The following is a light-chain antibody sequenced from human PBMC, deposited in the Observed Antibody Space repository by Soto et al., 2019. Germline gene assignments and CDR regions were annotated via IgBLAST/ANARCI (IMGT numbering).Light chain of an antibody. Sequence: DIPMTPSPSSQFYSVGDRDTIPCRASQSVNTWLAWYQQKPGKAPKLLIYKASNLETGVPSRFSGSGSGTEFTLTISSLQPDDFATYYCQHYYSSSLIFAGGTKVDIK. CDR2: KAS. J-gene: IGKJ4*01. V-gene: IGKV1-5*03. CDR3: QHYYSSSLI. CDR1: QSVNTW.